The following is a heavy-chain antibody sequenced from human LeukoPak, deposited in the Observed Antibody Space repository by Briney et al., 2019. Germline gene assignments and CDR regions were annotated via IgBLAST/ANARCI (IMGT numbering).Heavy chain of an antibody. CDR2: IRQDGGAK. J-gene: IGHJ3*02. V-gene: IGHV3-7*01. CDR3: ARDQAPSFSGGHYDAFDI. D-gene: IGHD1-26*01. CDR1: GFTFSNYW. Sequence: PGGSLRLSCAASGFTFSNYWMTWLRQAPGRGLEWVANIRQDGGAKYYVDSVKGRFTISRDNAMNSLYPQMSSLRAEDTAVYYCARDQAPSFSGGHYDAFDIWGQGTVVTVSS.